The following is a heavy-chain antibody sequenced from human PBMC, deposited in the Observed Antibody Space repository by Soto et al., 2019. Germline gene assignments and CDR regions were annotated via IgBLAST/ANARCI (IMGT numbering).Heavy chain of an antibody. D-gene: IGHD5-18*01. CDR1: GGSISSSSYY. V-gene: IGHV4-39*01. J-gene: IGHJ4*02. Sequence: TVSGGSISSSSYYWGWIRQPPGKGLEWIGSIYYSGSTYYNPSLKSRVTISVDTSKNQFSLKLSSVTAADTAVYYCARHQPRGYSYGFGLDYWGQGTLVTVSS. CDR3: ARHQPRGYSYGFGLDY. CDR2: IYYSGST.